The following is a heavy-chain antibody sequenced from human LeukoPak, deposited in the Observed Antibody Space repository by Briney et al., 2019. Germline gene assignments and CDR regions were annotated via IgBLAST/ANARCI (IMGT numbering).Heavy chain of an antibody. V-gene: IGHV3-15*01. CDR1: GFTFSNPW. CDR3: TTGTY. J-gene: IGHJ4*02. CDR2: IRRKTDGGTA. Sequence: PGGSLRLSCAASGFTFSNPWMSWVRQAPGPGLEWVGRIRRKTDGGTADHAAPVKNRIIVPRDDSKDAMYLQSSSLKSEVIAGYYWTTGTYWGQGTLVTVSS.